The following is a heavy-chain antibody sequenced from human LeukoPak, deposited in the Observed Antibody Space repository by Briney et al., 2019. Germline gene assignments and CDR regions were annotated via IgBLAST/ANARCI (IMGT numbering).Heavy chain of an antibody. J-gene: IGHJ4*02. Sequence: PGGSLRLSCAASGFTFSTYWMTWVRQAPGKGLEWVANMKQDGSEKYYVDSVKGRFTISRDNAKNSLYLQMNSLSAEDTAIYSCARDRRDGYNVLDYWGQGTLVTVSS. CDR3: ARDRRDGYNVLDY. V-gene: IGHV3-7*01. D-gene: IGHD5-24*01. CDR2: MKQDGSEK. CDR1: GFTFSTYW.